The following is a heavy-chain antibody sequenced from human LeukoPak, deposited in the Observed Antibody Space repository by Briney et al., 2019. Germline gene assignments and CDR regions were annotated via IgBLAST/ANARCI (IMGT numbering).Heavy chain of an antibody. Sequence: PGGSLRLSCAVSGFTFSSYNINWVRQAPGKGLEWVSSISSSSSSYKFYADSVKGRFTISRDNAKNSPYLQMNSLRAEDTAVYYCARYCTSGSCHPYYYYGMDVWGQGTTVTVSS. J-gene: IGHJ6*02. CDR1: GFTFSSYN. CDR2: ISSSSSSYK. D-gene: IGHD2-15*01. V-gene: IGHV3-21*01. CDR3: ARYCTSGSCHPYYYYGMDV.